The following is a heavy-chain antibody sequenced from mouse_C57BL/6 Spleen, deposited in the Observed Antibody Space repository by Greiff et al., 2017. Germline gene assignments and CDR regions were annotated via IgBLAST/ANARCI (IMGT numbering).Heavy chain of an antibody. D-gene: IGHD1-1*01. V-gene: IGHV1-82*01. CDR3: AGGYYGSSYVVDY. CDR1: GYAFSSSW. CDR2: IYPGDGDT. J-gene: IGHJ4*01. Sequence: VQLQQSGPELVKPGASVKISCKASGYAFSSSWMNWVKQRPGKGLEWIGRIYPGDGDTNYNGKFKGKATLTADKSSSTAYMQLSSLTSEDSAVCFCAGGYYGSSYVVDYWGQGTSGTVAS.